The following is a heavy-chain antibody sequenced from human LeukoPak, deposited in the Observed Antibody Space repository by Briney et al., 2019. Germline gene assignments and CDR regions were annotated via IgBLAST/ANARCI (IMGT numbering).Heavy chain of an antibody. Sequence: GASVKVSCKASGGTFSGYVISWVGQAPGQGLEWMGRIIPIFGIANYAQKFQGRVTITADKSTSTAYMELSSLRSEDTAMYYCARDTRARGFCSGGSCSFFDYWGQGTLVTDSS. CDR2: IIPIFGIA. V-gene: IGHV1-69*04. J-gene: IGHJ4*02. D-gene: IGHD2-15*01. CDR1: GGTFSGYV. CDR3: ARDTRARGFCSGGSCSFFDY.